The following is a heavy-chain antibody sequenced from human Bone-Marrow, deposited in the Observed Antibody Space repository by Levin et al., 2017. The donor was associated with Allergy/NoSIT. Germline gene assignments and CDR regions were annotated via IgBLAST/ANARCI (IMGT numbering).Heavy chain of an antibody. Sequence: SQTLSLICTVSGGSISSYYWSWIRQPPGKGLEWIGYIHYSGSTNYNPSLKSRVTISVDTSRNQFSLKLSSVTAADTAVYYCARAAAGITWFDPWGQGTLVTVSS. CDR1: GGSISSYY. J-gene: IGHJ5*02. D-gene: IGHD6-13*01. V-gene: IGHV4-59*01. CDR3: ARAAAGITWFDP. CDR2: IHYSGST.